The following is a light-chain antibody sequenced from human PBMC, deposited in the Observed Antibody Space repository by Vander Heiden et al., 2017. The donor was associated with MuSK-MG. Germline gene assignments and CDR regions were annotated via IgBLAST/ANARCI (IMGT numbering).Light chain of an antibody. V-gene: IGLV2-23*02. CDR1: SSDVGSYNL. Sequence: QSALTQPASASGSPGQSTTISCTGTSSDVGSYNLVSWYQHHPGKAPKLMIYEVSKRPSGVSNRFSGSKSGNTASLTISGLQADDEADYYCCSYAGSSTLEVFGGGTKLTVL. CDR3: CSYAGSSTLEV. CDR2: EVS. J-gene: IGLJ2*01.